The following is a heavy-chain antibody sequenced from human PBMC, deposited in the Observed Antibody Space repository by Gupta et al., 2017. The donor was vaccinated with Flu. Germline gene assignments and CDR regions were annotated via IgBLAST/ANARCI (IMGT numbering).Heavy chain of an antibody. D-gene: IGHD3-22*01. CDR2: INHSGST. Sequence: IGEINHSGSTNYNPSLKSRVTISVDTSKNQFSLKLSSVTAADTAVYYCEYYDSSGYYRGDYWGQGTLVTVSS. CDR3: EYYDSSGYYRGDY. V-gene: IGHV4-34*01. J-gene: IGHJ4*02.